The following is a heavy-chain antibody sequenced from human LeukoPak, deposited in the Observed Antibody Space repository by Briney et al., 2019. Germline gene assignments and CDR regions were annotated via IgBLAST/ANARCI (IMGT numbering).Heavy chain of an antibody. CDR3: AKDSYYDYVWGSYRYTNQFDY. Sequence: PGGSLRLSCAASGFIFNSYAMSWVRQAPGKGLEWVSAISGSGGSTYDADSVKGRFTISRGNSKNTLYLQMNSLRAEDTAVYYCAKDSYYDYVWGSYRYTNQFDYWGQGTLVTVSS. CDR1: GFIFNSYA. CDR2: ISGSGGST. J-gene: IGHJ4*02. V-gene: IGHV3-23*01. D-gene: IGHD3-16*02.